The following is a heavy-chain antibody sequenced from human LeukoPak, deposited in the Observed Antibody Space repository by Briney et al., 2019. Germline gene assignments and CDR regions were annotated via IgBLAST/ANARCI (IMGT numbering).Heavy chain of an antibody. J-gene: IGHJ6*02. CDR1: GFTFSSSS. V-gene: IGHV3-23*01. CDR2: ITDAVGST. D-gene: IGHD1-14*01. CDR3: AKKKTTGYYSYYAMDV. Sequence: GGSLRLSCAASGFTFSSSSISWVRQAPGKGLEWVSAITDAVGSTHYADSVKGRFTISRDNSKNTLYLQMNSLRAEDTALYYCAKKKTTGYYSYYAMDVWGQGTTVTVSS.